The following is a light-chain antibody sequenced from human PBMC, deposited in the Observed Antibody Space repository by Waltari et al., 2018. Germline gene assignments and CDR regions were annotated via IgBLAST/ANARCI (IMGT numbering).Light chain of an antibody. V-gene: IGKV3-11*01. CDR3: QQRSNWPGT. J-gene: IGKJ3*01. Sequence: ENVLTQSPATLSLSPGERATFSCRASHSVGSHLAWYQQKPGQAPRLLIYDASNRATGIPARFSGSGSETDFTLTISGVEPEDFAVYYCQQRSNWPGTFGPGTKVDIK. CDR1: HSVGSH. CDR2: DAS.